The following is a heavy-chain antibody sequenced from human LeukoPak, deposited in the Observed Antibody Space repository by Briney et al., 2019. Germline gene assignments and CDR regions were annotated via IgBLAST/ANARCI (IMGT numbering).Heavy chain of an antibody. D-gene: IGHD6-19*01. CDR3: ARDGPYDSSGWYMRYYFDY. CDR2: ISYDGSNK. V-gene: IGHV3-30*04. J-gene: IGHJ4*02. CDR1: GFTFSSYA. Sequence: ARSLRPSCAASGFTFSSYAMHWVRQAPGKVLEWVAVISYDGSNKYYADSVKGRFTISRDNSKNTLYLQMNSMRAEDTAVYYCARDGPYDSSGWYMRYYFDYWGQGTLVTVSS.